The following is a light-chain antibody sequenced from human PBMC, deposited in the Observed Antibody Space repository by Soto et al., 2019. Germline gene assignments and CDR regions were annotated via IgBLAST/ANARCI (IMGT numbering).Light chain of an antibody. Sequence: QSALTQPPSASGSPGQSVAISCTGTSSDVGGYNYVSWYQQHPGKAPKLMIYEVNKRPSGVPDRFSGSKSGDTASLTVSGLQAEDEADYYCSSFVGAPVIFGGGTQLTVL. V-gene: IGLV2-8*01. CDR2: EVN. CDR1: SSDVGGYNY. CDR3: SSFVGAPVI. J-gene: IGLJ2*01.